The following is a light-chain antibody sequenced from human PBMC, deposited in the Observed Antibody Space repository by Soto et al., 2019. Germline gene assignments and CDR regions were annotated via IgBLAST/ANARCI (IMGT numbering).Light chain of an antibody. CDR1: SSNVGSENL. Sequence: QSALTQPASVSGSPGQSITISCTGISSNVGSENLVSWYQQYPGKAPILTIYESNKRPSGVSDRFSGSKSGNTASLTISGLQAEDEADYYCFSYVGVRVIFGGGTKVTVL. J-gene: IGLJ2*01. CDR2: ESN. V-gene: IGLV2-23*01. CDR3: FSYVGVRVI.